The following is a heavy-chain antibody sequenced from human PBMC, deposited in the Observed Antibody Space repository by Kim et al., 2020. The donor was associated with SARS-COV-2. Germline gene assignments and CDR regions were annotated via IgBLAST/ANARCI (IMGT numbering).Heavy chain of an antibody. CDR3: AKDLGDWGGSYFRYFGMDV. J-gene: IGHJ6*02. V-gene: IGHV3-33*06. CDR1: GFTFSSYA. Sequence: GGSLRLSCVASGFTFSSYAMHWVRQAPGKGLEWVAVIWYDGSGKYYADSVKGRFTISRDNSKNTLDLQMNSLRAEDTAVYCCAKDLGDWGGSYFRYFGMDVWGQGTTVTVSS. CDR2: IWYDGSGK. D-gene: IGHD1-26*01.